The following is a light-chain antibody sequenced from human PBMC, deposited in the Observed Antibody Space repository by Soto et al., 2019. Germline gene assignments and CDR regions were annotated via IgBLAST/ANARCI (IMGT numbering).Light chain of an antibody. CDR1: QGISSY. CDR3: QQLNSYPLT. J-gene: IGKJ4*01. V-gene: IGKV1-9*01. Sequence: DIQLTQSPSFLSASVGDRVTITCRASQGISSYLAWYQQKPGKAPKLLIYAASTLQSGVPSRFSGSGSGTEFPLKIRSLQPEDFATYYCQQLNSYPLTFGGGTKVEIK. CDR2: AAS.